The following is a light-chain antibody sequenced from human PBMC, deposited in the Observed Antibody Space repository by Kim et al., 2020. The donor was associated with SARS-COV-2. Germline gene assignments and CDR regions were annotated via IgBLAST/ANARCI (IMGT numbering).Light chain of an antibody. J-gene: IGKJ4*01. V-gene: IGKV1-9*01. CDR3: QQLNSYPLT. Sequence: APVGDRVTITCRASQGISSYLAWYQQKPGKAPKLLIYAASTLQSGVPSRFSGSGSGTDFTLTSSSLQPEDFATYYCQQLNSYPLTFGGGTKVDIK. CDR1: QGISSY. CDR2: AAS.